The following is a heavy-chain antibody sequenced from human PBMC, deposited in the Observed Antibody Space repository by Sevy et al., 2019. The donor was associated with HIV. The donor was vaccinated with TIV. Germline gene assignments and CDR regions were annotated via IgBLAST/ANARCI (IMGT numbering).Heavy chain of an antibody. Sequence: GGSLRLSCAASGFTFSSYGMHWVRQAPGKGLEWVAFVEFDGKIKSSAHSVKGRFTISRDNSKNTVFLQMDNLRAEDTAVYYCAKDHCSGASCYRGRFDYWGQGTLVTVSS. V-gene: IGHV3-30*02. CDR3: AKDHCSGASCYRGRFDY. D-gene: IGHD2-15*01. J-gene: IGHJ4*02. CDR2: VEFDGKIK. CDR1: GFTFSSYG.